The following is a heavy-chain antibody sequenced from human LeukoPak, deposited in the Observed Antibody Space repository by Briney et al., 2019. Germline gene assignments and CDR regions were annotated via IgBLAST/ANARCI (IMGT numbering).Heavy chain of an antibody. Sequence: GASVKVSFKASGGTFSSYAISWVRQAPGQGLEWMGGIIPIFGTANYAQKFQGRVTITSDESTSTAYMELSSRRSEDTAVYYWAREGDSSGYYYYWGQETLVTVPS. CDR3: AREGDSSGYYYY. V-gene: IGHV1-69*01. CDR2: IIPIFGTA. J-gene: IGHJ4*02. CDR1: GGTFSSYA. D-gene: IGHD3-22*01.